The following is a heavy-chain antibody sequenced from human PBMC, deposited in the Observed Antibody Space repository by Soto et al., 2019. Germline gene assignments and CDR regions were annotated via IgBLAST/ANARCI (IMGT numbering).Heavy chain of an antibody. Sequence: ASVKVSCKASGDTFSSYAISWVRQAPGQGLEWMGWISAYNGNTNYAQKLQGRVTMTTDTSTSTAYMELRSLRSDDTAVYYCARDGPYIREYLKPWGQGTLVTVSS. V-gene: IGHV1-18*01. CDR1: GDTFSSYA. CDR3: ARDGPYIREYLKP. D-gene: IGHD3-9*01. J-gene: IGHJ5*02. CDR2: ISAYNGNT.